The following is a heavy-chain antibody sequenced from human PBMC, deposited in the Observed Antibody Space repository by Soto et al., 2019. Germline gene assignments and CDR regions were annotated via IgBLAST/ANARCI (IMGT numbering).Heavy chain of an antibody. CDR3: ARASWGGSYLDY. D-gene: IGHD1-26*01. V-gene: IGHV1-69*13. Sequence: ASVKVSCKASGGTFSSYAISWVRQAPGQGLEWMGGIIPIFGTANYAQKFQGRVTITADESTSTAYMELSSLRSEDTAVYYCARASWGGSYLDYWGQGTLVTVSS. CDR2: IIPIFGTA. CDR1: GGTFSSYA. J-gene: IGHJ4*02.